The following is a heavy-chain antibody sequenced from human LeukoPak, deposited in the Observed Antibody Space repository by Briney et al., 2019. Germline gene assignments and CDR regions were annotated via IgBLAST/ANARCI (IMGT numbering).Heavy chain of an antibody. D-gene: IGHD6-25*01. J-gene: IGHJ4*02. V-gene: IGHV4-30-4*01. Sequence: SETLSLTCTVSGGSISSGDYYWSWIRQPPGKGLEWIGYIYYSGSTCYNPSLKSRVTISVDTSKNQFSLKLSSVTAADTAVYYCARTEGGYAIDYWGQGTLVTVSS. CDR2: IYYSGST. CDR1: GGSISSGDYY. CDR3: ARTEGGYAIDY.